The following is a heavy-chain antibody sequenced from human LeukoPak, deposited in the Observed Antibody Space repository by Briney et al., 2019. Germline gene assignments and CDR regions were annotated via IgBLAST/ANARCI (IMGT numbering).Heavy chain of an antibody. D-gene: IGHD2-15*01. Sequence: RASVKVSCKASGGTFSSYAISWVRQAPGQGLEWMGRIIPIFGTANYAQKFQGRVTITTDESTSTAYMELSILRSEDTAVYYCARAEASSGFDYWGQGTLVTVSS. CDR1: GGTFSSYA. CDR3: ARAEASSGFDY. CDR2: IIPIFGTA. J-gene: IGHJ4*02. V-gene: IGHV1-69*05.